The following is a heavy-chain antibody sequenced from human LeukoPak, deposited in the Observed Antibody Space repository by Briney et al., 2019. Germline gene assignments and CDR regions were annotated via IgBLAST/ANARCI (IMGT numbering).Heavy chain of an antibody. D-gene: IGHD3-10*01. CDR1: GYTFTAYY. J-gene: IGHJ4*02. CDR2: INPNSGGT. Sequence: SVKFSCQASGYTFTAYYMHWVRWARRQAREWMGWINPNSGGTNKAQTFQGWVTITRDTYISTAYMELSRLRSDDTAVYYCVRAMVRGVIRPLFDYWGQGTLVTVSS. CDR3: VRAMVRGVIRPLFDY. V-gene: IGHV1-2*04.